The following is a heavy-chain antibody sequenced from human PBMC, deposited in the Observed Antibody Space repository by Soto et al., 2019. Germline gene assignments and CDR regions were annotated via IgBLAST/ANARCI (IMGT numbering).Heavy chain of an antibody. CDR2: ISYDERNK. CDR3: AKEGSGSIPYYFYS. D-gene: IGHD5-12*01. Sequence: QVQLVESGGGVVQPGRSLRLSCAASGFSFSSYGMHWVRQAPGKGLEWVAVISYDERNKYYADSVAGRFTISRDNSKNTLYLQMSSLRAEDTAVYYCAKEGSGSIPYYFYSWGHGTLVTVSS. V-gene: IGHV3-30*18. CDR1: GFSFSSYG. J-gene: IGHJ4*01.